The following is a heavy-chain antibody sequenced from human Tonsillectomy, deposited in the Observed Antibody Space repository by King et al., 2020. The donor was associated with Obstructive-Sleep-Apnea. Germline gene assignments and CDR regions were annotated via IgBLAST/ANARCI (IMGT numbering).Heavy chain of an antibody. CDR3: ARVDQFYLDY. J-gene: IGHJ4*02. Sequence: VQLQQWGAGLLKPSETLSLTCAVYGGSFSGYYWSWIRQPPGKGLEWIGEINHSGSTNYNPSLKSRVTISVDTSKNQFSLKLGSVTAADTAVYYCARVDQFYLDYWGQGTLVTVSS. CDR1: GGSFSGYY. CDR2: INHSGST. V-gene: IGHV4-34*01.